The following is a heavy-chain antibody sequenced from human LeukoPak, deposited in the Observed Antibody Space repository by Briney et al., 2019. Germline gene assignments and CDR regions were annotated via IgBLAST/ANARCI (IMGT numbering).Heavy chain of an antibody. CDR3: ARYTIADGFDM. D-gene: IGHD5-24*01. CDR1: GCTSTRPD. Sequence: ASVKVSCKAAGCTSTRPDINWVRQATGKGLEWLGWMNPSDQTGYSQNFQGRLTFTRDISRNTAYMELSSLTPDDTAVYFCARYTIADGFDMWGQGTMVTVS. CDR2: MNPSDQT. V-gene: IGHV1-8*01. J-gene: IGHJ3*02.